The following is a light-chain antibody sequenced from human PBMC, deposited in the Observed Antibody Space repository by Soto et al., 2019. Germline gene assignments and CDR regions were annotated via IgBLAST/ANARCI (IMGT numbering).Light chain of an antibody. CDR3: QQSYITPPT. CDR2: AAS. CDR1: QSISSY. Sequence: DIQITQSPSSLSASVGDRVTITCRASQSISSYLNWYQKKQGKATKLLIYAASSLQRGVPSRFSGSGSGTDLTINISSLKPEDCETYYCQQSYITPPTFGPGTKVDIK. V-gene: IGKV1-39*01. J-gene: IGKJ3*01.